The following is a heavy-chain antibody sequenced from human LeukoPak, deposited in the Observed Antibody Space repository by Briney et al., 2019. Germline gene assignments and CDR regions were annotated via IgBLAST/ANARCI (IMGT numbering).Heavy chain of an antibody. Sequence: PSGTMSLTCAVSGGSISSSNWWSGVRQPPGKGLEWIGEIYHSGSTNYNPSLKSRVTISVDKSKNQFSLKLSSVTAADTAVYYCARVKIYQQQLVLDYWGQGTLVTVSS. J-gene: IGHJ4*02. CDR1: GGSISSSNW. D-gene: IGHD6-13*01. CDR2: IYHSGST. V-gene: IGHV4-4*02. CDR3: ARVKIYQQQLVLDY.